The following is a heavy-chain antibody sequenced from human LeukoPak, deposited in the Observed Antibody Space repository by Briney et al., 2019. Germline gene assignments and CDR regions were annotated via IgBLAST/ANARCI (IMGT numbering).Heavy chain of an antibody. J-gene: IGHJ5*02. CDR2: ISYDGSNK. D-gene: IGHD3-10*01. V-gene: IGHV3-30-3*01. CDR3: ARVTYYYGSADNWFDP. CDR1: GFTFSSYA. Sequence: PGGSLRLSCAASGFTFSSYAMHWVRQAPGKGLERVAVISYDGSNKYYADSVKGRFTISRDNSKNTLYLQMNSLRAEDTAVYYCARVTYYYGSADNWFDPWGQGTLVTVSS.